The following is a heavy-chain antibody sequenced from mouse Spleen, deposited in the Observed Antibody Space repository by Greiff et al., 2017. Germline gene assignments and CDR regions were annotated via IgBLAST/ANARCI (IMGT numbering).Heavy chain of an antibody. D-gene: IGHD2-14*01. CDR1: GYAFSSSW. J-gene: IGHJ4*01. V-gene: IGHV1-82*01. CDR2: IYPGDGDT. Sequence: QVQLQQSGPELVKPGASVKISCKASGYAFSSSWMNWVKQRPGKGLEWIGRIYPGDGDTNYNGKFKGKATLTADKSSSTAYMQLSSLTSEDSAVYFCARSRYGPYYAMDYWGQGTSVTVSS. CDR3: ARSRYGPYYAMDY.